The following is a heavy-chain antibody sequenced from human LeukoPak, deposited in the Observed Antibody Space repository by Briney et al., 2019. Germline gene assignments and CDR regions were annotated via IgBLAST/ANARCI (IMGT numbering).Heavy chain of an antibody. Sequence: GGSLKLSCAASGFTFSGSVMHWVRQASGKGLEWVGRIRSKANSYATAYAASVKGRFTISRDDSKNTAYLQMNSLKTEDTAVYYCTRPQSDYYDSSGYPYWGQGTLVTVSS. CDR2: IRSKANSYAT. CDR1: GFTFSGSV. V-gene: IGHV3-73*01. D-gene: IGHD3-22*01. CDR3: TRPQSDYYDSSGYPY. J-gene: IGHJ4*02.